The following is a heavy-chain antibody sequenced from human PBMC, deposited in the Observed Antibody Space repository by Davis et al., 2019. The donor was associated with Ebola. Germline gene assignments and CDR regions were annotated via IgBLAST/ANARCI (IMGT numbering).Heavy chain of an antibody. D-gene: IGHD3-10*01. V-gene: IGHV4-59*03. CDR3: SERGSSV. CDR1: GVSISRHY. J-gene: IGHJ4*02. CDR2: IYYTGNA. Sequence: PSETLSLTCTVSGVSISRHYWGWIRQSPGKRLEWIGSIYYTGNAYYNSSLASRATISVDTSKNQFSLKLTSVTAADTAMYYCSERGSSVWGQGTLVTVSS.